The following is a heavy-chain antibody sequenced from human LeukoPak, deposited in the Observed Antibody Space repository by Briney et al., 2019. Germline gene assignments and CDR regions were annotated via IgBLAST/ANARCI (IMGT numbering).Heavy chain of an antibody. J-gene: IGHJ4*02. V-gene: IGHV3-20*04. CDR2: INWNGGST. CDR3: ARSTYSGSSYDY. Sequence: GGSLRLSCAASGFTFDDYGMTWVRQAPGKGLEWVSSINWNGGSTGYADSVKGRFTISRDNAKNSLYLQMNSLRAEDTAVYYCARSTYSGSSYDYWGQGTLVTVSS. D-gene: IGHD1-26*01. CDR1: GFTFDDYG.